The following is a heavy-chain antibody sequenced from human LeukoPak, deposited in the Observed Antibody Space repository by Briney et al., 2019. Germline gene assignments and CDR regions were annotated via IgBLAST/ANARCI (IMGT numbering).Heavy chain of an antibody. Sequence: GGSLRLSCAASGFSFSSYWMSWVRQAPGKGLEWVANIEQDGSEKYYVDSVKGRFTISRDNAKNSLYLQMNSLRAEDTAVYYCARARRYLGYCSGGSCYGYFDYWGQGTLVTVSS. CDR2: IEQDGSEK. CDR1: GFSFSSYW. V-gene: IGHV3-7*01. D-gene: IGHD2-15*01. CDR3: ARARRYLGYCSGGSCYGYFDY. J-gene: IGHJ4*02.